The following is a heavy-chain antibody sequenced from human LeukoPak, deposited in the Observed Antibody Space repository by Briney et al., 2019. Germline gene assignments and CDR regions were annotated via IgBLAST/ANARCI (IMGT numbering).Heavy chain of an antibody. Sequence: PSETLSFTCAVYGGSFSGYYWSWIRQPPGKGLEWIGEINHSGSTNYNPSLKSRVTISVDTSKNQFSLKLSSVTAADTAVYYCARHAYCSGGSCYSGGVWNWFDPWGQGTLVTVSS. CDR3: ARHAYCSGGSCYSGGVWNWFDP. CDR2: INHSGST. D-gene: IGHD2-15*01. V-gene: IGHV4-34*01. J-gene: IGHJ5*02. CDR1: GGSFSGYY.